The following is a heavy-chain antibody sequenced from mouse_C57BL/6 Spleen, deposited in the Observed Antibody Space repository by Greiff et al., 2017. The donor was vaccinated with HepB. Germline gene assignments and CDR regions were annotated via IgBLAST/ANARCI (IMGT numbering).Heavy chain of an antibody. Sequence: EVQLQQSGAELVRPGASVKLSCTASGFNIKDYYMHWVKQRPEQGLEWIGRIDPEDGDTEYAPKFQGKATMTADTSSNTAYLQLSSLTSEDTAVYYCTTGGYCKSSYAMDYWGQGTSVTVSS. CDR3: TTGGYCKSSYAMDY. CDR2: IDPEDGDT. J-gene: IGHJ4*01. CDR1: GFNIKDYY. V-gene: IGHV14-1*01.